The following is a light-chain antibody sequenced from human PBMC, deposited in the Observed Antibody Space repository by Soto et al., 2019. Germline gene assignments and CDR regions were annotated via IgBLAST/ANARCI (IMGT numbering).Light chain of an antibody. CDR2: GNI. Sequence: QSVLTQPPSVSGAPGQRVTISCTGSSSNIGAGYDVHWYQQLPGTAPKLLIYGNINRPSGVPDRFSGSKSGTSASLAITGLQAEDEAYYYCQSYDSSLSGSVFGGGTQLTVL. CDR1: SSNIGAGYD. V-gene: IGLV1-40*01. CDR3: QSYDSSLSGSV. J-gene: IGLJ2*01.